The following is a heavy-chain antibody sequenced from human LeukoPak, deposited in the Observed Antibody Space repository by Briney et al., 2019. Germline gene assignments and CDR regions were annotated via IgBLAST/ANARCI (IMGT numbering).Heavy chain of an antibody. V-gene: IGHV4-59*08. J-gene: IGHJ6*02. Sequence: PSETLSLTCTVSGGSISSYYWSWIRQPPGKGLEWIGYIYYSGSTNYNPCLKSRVTISVDTSKNQFSLKLSSVTAADTAVYYCARRRDGYNLRYGMDVWGQGTTVTVSS. D-gene: IGHD5-24*01. CDR1: GGSISSYY. CDR2: IYYSGST. CDR3: ARRRDGYNLRYGMDV.